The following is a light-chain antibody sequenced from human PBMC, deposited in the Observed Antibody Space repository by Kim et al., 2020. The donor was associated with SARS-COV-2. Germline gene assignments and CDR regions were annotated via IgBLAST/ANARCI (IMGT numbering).Light chain of an antibody. CDR2: GAS. Sequence: SVSPGERATFSCRASQRVSINVAGYQQKPGQAPRLLIYGASTRATGIPARFTGSGSGTEFTLTISSLQSEDFALYYCQQYDNWLTFGGGTKVEIK. J-gene: IGKJ4*01. CDR1: QRVSIN. CDR3: QQYDNWLT. V-gene: IGKV3-15*01.